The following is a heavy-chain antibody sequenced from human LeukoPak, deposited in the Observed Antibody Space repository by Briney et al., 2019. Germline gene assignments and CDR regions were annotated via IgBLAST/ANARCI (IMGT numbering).Heavy chain of an antibody. CDR2: INHSGST. J-gene: IGHJ2*01. D-gene: IGHD6-13*01. CDR1: GGSFSGYY. CDR3: ARYSSTWPYWYFDL. Sequence: SETLSLTGAVYGGSFSGYYWSWIRQPPGKGLEWIGEINHSGSTNYNPSLKSRVTISVDTSKNQFSLKLSSVTAADTAVYYCARYSSTWPYWYFDLWGRGTLVTVSS. V-gene: IGHV4-34*01.